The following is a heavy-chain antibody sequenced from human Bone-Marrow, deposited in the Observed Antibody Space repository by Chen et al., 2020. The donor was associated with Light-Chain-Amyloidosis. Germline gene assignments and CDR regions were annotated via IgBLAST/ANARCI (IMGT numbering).Heavy chain of an antibody. CDR1: GYIFPNYW. CDR2: IYPDDSDA. J-gene: IGHJ4*02. CDR3: ARRRDGYNFDY. V-gene: IGHV5-51*01. D-gene: IGHD5-12*01. Sequence: EVQLDQSGPDVKKPGESLKISCKVSGYIFPNYWIGWVRQMPGKALEWMGVIYPDDSDARYSPSFEGQVTISADKSITPAYLQWRSLKASDTAMYYCARRRDGYNFDYWGQGTLVTVSS.